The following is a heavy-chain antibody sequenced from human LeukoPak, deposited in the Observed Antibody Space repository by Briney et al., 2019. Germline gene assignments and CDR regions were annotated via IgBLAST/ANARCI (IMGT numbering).Heavy chain of an antibody. D-gene: IGHD6-19*01. CDR1: GFTVSSNY. CDR2: IYSGGST. CDR3: ARGGSGWQGDFDY. J-gene: IGHJ4*02. Sequence: GGSLRLSCAASGFTVSSNYMSWVRQAPGKGLEWVSVIYSGGSTYYADSVKGRFTIPRDNSKNTLYLQMNSLRAEDTAVYYCARGGSGWQGDFDYWGQGTLVTVSS. V-gene: IGHV3-66*02.